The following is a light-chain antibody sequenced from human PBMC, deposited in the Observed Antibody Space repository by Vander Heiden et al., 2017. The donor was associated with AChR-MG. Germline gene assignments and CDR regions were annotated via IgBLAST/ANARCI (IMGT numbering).Light chain of an antibody. Sequence: DIQMTQSPSTLSASVGDRVTITCRASQSISSWLAWYQQKPGKAPKLLIYDASSLESGVPSRFSGSGSGTEFTLTISSLQPDDFATYYCQQENSSSWTFGQRTKVEIK. J-gene: IGKJ1*01. CDR1: QSISSW. CDR3: QQENSSSWT. V-gene: IGKV1-5*01. CDR2: DAS.